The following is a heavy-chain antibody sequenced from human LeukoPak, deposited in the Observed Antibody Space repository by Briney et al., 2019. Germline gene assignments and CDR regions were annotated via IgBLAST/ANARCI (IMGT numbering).Heavy chain of an antibody. Sequence: SETLSLTCTVSGGSISSSSYYWGWIRQPPGKGLEWIGSIYYSGSTYYNPSLKSRVTISVDTSKNQFSLKLSSVTAADTAVYYCARCDVVAATNWFDPWGQGTLVTVSS. CDR1: GGSISSSSYY. CDR2: IYYSGST. V-gene: IGHV4-39*07. D-gene: IGHD2-15*01. CDR3: ARCDVVAATNWFDP. J-gene: IGHJ5*02.